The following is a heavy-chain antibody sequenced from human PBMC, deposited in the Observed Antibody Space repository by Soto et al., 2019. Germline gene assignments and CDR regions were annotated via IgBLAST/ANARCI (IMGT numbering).Heavy chain of an antibody. J-gene: IGHJ4*02. D-gene: IGHD3-16*01. V-gene: IGHV3-30-3*01. CDR1: GFTFSSYA. CDR3: AKVPAYDYVWGTYYYFDY. CDR2: ISYDGSNK. Sequence: PGGSLRLSCAASGFTFSSYAMHWVRQAPGKGLEWVAVISYDGSNKYYADSVKGRFTISRDNSKNTLYLQMNSLRAEDAAVYYCAKVPAYDYVWGTYYYFDYWGQGTLVTVSS.